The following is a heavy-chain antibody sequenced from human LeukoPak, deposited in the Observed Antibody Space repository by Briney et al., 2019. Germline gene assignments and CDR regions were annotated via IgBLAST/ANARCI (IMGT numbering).Heavy chain of an antibody. J-gene: IGHJ4*02. Sequence: SVKVSCKASGGTFSSYAISWVRQAPGQGLEWMGGIIPILGTADYAQKFQGRVTITTDESTSTAYMELSSLRSEDTAVYYCASDDVGYCSGGSCYSLDYWGQGTLVTVSS. CDR3: ASDDVGYCSGGSCYSLDY. CDR2: IIPILGTA. V-gene: IGHV1-69*05. CDR1: GGTFSSYA. D-gene: IGHD2-15*01.